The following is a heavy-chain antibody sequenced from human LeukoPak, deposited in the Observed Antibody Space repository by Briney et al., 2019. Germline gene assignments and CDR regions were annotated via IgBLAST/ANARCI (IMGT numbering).Heavy chain of an antibody. CDR1: GGSISSGGYS. V-gene: IGHV4-30-2*03. Sequence: SQTLSLTCAVSGGSISSGGYSWSWIRQPPGKGLEWIGYIYYSGSTYYNPSLKNRLTISVDTSKNQFSLKLSSVTAADTAVYYCARTRYYYGSRSYGAPYYFDYWGQGTLVTVSS. CDR3: ARTRYYYGSRSYGAPYYFDY. J-gene: IGHJ4*02. CDR2: IYYSGST. D-gene: IGHD3-10*01.